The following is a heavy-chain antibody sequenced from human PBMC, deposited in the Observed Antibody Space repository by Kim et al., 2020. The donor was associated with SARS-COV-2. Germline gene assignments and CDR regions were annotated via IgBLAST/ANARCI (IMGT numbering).Heavy chain of an antibody. CDR2: IYYSGST. CDR3: ARDQRYYYGSGAGYGMDV. V-gene: IGHV4-31*03. D-gene: IGHD3-10*01. CDR1: GGSISSGGYY. Sequence: SETLSLTCTVSGGSISSGGYYWSWIRQHPGKGLEWIGYIYYSGSTYYNPSLKSRVTISVDTSKNQFSLKLSSVTAADTAVYYCARDQRYYYGSGAGYGMDVWGQGTTVTVSS. J-gene: IGHJ6*02.